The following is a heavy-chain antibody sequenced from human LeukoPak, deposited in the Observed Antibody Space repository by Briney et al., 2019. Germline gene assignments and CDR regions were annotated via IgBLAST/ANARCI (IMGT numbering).Heavy chain of an antibody. D-gene: IGHD2-15*01. CDR1: GYTFTSYY. Sequence: GASVKVSCKASGYTFTSYYMHWVRQAPGQGLEWMGIIHPSGGSTSYAQKFQGRVTMTRDTSTSTVYMELSSLRSEDTAVYYCARDHCSGGSCYSWSFYYYYGMDVWGQGTTVTVSS. CDR2: IHPSGGST. V-gene: IGHV1-46*01. CDR3: ARDHCSGGSCYSWSFYYYYGMDV. J-gene: IGHJ6*02.